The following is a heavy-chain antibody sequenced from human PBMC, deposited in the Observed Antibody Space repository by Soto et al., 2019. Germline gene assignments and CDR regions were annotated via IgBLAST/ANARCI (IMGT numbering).Heavy chain of an antibody. D-gene: IGHD3-10*01. CDR1: GGTFSSYA. Sequence: SVKVSCKASGGTFSSYAISWVRQAPGQGLEWMGGIIPIFGTANYAQKFQGRVTITADESTSTAYMELSSLRSEDTAVYYCARDQYYYGSGRPTWFDPWGQGTLVTVS. J-gene: IGHJ5*02. V-gene: IGHV1-69*13. CDR3: ARDQYYYGSGRPTWFDP. CDR2: IIPIFGTA.